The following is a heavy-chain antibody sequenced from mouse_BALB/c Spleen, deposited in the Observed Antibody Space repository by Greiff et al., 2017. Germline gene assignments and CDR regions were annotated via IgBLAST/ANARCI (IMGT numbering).Heavy chain of an antibody. D-gene: IGHD1-1*01. V-gene: IGHV10S3*01. Sequence: EVKLVETGGGLVQPKGSLKLSCAASGFTFNTNAMNWVRQAPGKGLEWVARIRSKSNNYATYYADSVKDRFTISRDDSQSMLYLQMNNLKTEDTAMYYCVKGAVVAPYAMDYWGQGTSVTVSS. CDR2: IRSKSNNYAT. CDR3: VKGAVVAPYAMDY. J-gene: IGHJ4*01. CDR1: GFTFNTNA.